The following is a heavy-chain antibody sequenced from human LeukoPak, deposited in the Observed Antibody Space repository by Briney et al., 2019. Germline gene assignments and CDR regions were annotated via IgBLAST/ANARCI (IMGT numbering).Heavy chain of an antibody. CDR2: ISSRSSYI. CDR3: ARVEVVTGLEEYFDL. V-gene: IGHV3-21*01. Sequence: PGGSLRLSCAASGFTFSSYSMNWVRQAPGKGLEWVSSISSRSSYIYYADSVKGRFTISRDNAKNSLYLQMNSLRAEDTAVYYCARVEVVTGLEEYFDLWGRGTLVTVSS. CDR1: GFTFSSYS. D-gene: IGHD2-15*01. J-gene: IGHJ2*01.